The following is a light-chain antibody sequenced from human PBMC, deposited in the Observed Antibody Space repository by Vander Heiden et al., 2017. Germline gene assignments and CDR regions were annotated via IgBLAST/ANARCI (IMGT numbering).Light chain of an antibody. Sequence: DIVMTQSLLSLPVTPGEPASISCRSSQSLLYSDGYNYLDWYLQKPGQSPQLLIYLGSNRASGVPDRFSGSGSGTDFTLKISRVEAEDVGVFYCMQALQTPYTFGQGTKLEI. CDR3: MQALQTPYT. J-gene: IGKJ2*01. CDR2: LGS. CDR1: QSLLYSDGYNY. V-gene: IGKV2-28*01.